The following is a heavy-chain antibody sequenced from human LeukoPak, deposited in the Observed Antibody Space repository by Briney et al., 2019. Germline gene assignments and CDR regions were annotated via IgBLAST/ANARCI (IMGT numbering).Heavy chain of an antibody. J-gene: IGHJ4*02. V-gene: IGHV4-38-2*02. CDR1: GYSISSDYY. D-gene: IGHD2-15*01. CDR3: ARDKCSGGSCYSDY. Sequence: SETLSLTCTVSGYSISSDYYWGWIRQPPGKGLEWIGSIDHGGSTYYNPSLKSRVTISVDTSKNQFSLKLSSVTAADTAVYYCARDKCSGGSCYSDYWGQGTLVTVFS. CDR2: IDHGGST.